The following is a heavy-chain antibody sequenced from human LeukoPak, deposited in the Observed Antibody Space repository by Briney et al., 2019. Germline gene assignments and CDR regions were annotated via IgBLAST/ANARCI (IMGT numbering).Heavy chain of an antibody. CDR1: GGSVSSGSYY. Sequence: SETLSLTCTVSGGSVSSGSYYRSWIRQPPGKGLEWIGYIYYSGSTKYNPSLKSRVTISIDTSKNQFSLKLSSVTAADTAMYYCAGVVGGSYSMDVWGQGTTVTVSS. CDR3: AGVVGGSYSMDV. CDR2: IYYSGST. V-gene: IGHV4-61*01. J-gene: IGHJ6*03. D-gene: IGHD1-26*01.